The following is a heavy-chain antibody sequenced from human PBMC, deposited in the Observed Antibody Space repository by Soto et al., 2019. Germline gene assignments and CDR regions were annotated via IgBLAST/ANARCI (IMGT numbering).Heavy chain of an antibody. V-gene: IGHV3-21*06. J-gene: IGHJ4*02. CDR2: ISSSSAYI. D-gene: IGHD3-16*01. Sequence: EVHLVEAGGGLVKPGESLTLSCAASGFTFGSFTVNWVRQAPGKGLECVSSISSSSAYIYYAESVKGRFTISRDNARSTLYLQMNSLRRDDTAVYFCARDGLTFGGDWGQGPLVAVSS. CDR3: ARDGLTFGGD. CDR1: GFTFGSFT.